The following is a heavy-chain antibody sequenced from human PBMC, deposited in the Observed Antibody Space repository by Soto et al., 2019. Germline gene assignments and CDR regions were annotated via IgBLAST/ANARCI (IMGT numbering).Heavy chain of an antibody. V-gene: IGHV1-8*01. CDR1: GYTSTHFD. CDR2: MNPNSGNT. Sequence: ASVKVSCKASGYTSTHFDINWVRQDTGQGLEWMGWMNPNSGNTVYAQKFQGRVTITRDTSASTAYMELRSLRSDDTAVYYCARGRYGDYWGQGALVTVSS. D-gene: IGHD1-1*01. J-gene: IGHJ4*02. CDR3: ARGRYGDY.